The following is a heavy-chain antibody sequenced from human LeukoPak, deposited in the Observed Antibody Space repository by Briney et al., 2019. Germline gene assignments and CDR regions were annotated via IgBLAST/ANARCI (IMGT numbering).Heavy chain of an antibody. Sequence: SVKVSCKASGYTFTSYGISWVRQAPGQGLEWMGGIISIFGTANYAQKFQGRVTITADESTSTAYMELSSLRSEDTAVYYCARGPYRGGYYYYYYMDVWGKGTTVTVSS. V-gene: IGHV1-69*13. J-gene: IGHJ6*03. CDR2: IISIFGTA. CDR1: GYTFTSYG. D-gene: IGHD3-16*01. CDR3: ARGPYRGGYYYYYYMDV.